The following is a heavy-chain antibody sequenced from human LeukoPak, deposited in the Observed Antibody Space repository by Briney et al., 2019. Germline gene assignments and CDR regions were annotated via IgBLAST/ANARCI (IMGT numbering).Heavy chain of an antibody. D-gene: IGHD6-13*01. V-gene: IGHV3-30*18. Sequence: PGGSLRLSCAASGFTFSSPGMQWVRQAPGKGLEWVAVISYDGSTKYYADSVKGRFTISRDNSKSTLYLQMNSLRAEDTAVYYCAKESGSRSYGAYFPHWGQGTLVTVSS. CDR2: ISYDGSTK. J-gene: IGHJ1*01. CDR1: GFTFSSPG. CDR3: AKESGSRSYGAYFPH.